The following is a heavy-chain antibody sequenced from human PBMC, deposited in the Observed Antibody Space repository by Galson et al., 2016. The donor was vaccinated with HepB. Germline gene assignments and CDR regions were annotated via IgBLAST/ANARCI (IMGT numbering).Heavy chain of an antibody. CDR1: GFTISNYA. Sequence: SLRLSCAASGFTISNYAMTWVRQAPGMGLEWVSGISTTGSTTYYADSVKGRFTISRDNSKNTLYLQMSGLRADDTAVYYCAKTPKKGENGGLLNYWGQGILVTVSS. D-gene: IGHD2-15*01. CDR3: AKTPKKGENGGLLNY. J-gene: IGHJ1*01. V-gene: IGHV3-23*01. CDR2: ISTTGSTT.